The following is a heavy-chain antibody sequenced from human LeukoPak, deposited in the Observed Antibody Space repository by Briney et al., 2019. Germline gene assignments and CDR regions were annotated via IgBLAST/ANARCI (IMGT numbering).Heavy chain of an antibody. D-gene: IGHD2-2*01. Sequence: GGSLRLSCVASGFTFDDYAMHWVRQAPGKGLEWVSSITWNSGSIVYADSVKGRFTISRDNAKNSLYLQMNSLRAEDTALYYCARDRAGGDIVVVPAAYDYWGQGTLVTVSS. CDR3: ARDRAGGDIVVVPAAYDY. V-gene: IGHV3-9*01. CDR2: ITWNSGSI. CDR1: GFTFDDYA. J-gene: IGHJ4*02.